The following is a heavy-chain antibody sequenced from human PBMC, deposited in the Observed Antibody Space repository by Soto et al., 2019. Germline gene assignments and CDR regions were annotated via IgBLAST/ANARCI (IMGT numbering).Heavy chain of an antibody. J-gene: IGHJ4*02. CDR1: GASISSYY. V-gene: IGHV4-59*01. Sequence: LSLTCTVSGASISSYYWSWIRQPPGEGLEWIAYIYHNGNTNYNPSLMSRVTISLDTSRNQFSLSLSSVTAADTAVYYCATEKSGSPGDSWGQGVLVTVSS. D-gene: IGHD3-10*01. CDR2: IYHNGNT. CDR3: ATEKSGSPGDS.